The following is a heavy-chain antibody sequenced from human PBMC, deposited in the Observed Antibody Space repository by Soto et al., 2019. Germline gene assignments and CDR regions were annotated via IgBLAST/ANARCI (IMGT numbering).Heavy chain of an antibody. J-gene: IGHJ6*02. CDR1: GFTFSRSA. V-gene: IGHV3-30-3*01. D-gene: IGHD6-13*01. CDR3: ASPRQIAATVTGHYQSYGMDV. Sequence: HLGGSLRLSCAASGFTFSRSAMHWVRQAPGKGLEWVAVISPDGSSKYYADSVKGRFTISRDNSKHTLYLQMNSLRGEDTAVYYCASPRQIAATVTGHYQSYGMDVWGQGTTVTVSS. CDR2: ISPDGSSK.